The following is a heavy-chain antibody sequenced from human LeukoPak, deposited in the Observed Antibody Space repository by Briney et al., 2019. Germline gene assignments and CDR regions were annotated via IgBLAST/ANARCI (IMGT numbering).Heavy chain of an antibody. V-gene: IGHV3-9*01. CDR1: GFTFDDYA. D-gene: IGHD5-18*01. CDR2: ISWNSGSI. J-gene: IGHJ5*02. Sequence: GGSLRLSCAASGFTFDDYAMHWVRQAPGKGLEWVSGISWNSGSIGYADSVKGRFTISRDNAKNSLYLQMNSLRAEDTALYYCAKGTGYSYDLNWFDPWGQGTLVTVSS. CDR3: AKGTGYSYDLNWFDP.